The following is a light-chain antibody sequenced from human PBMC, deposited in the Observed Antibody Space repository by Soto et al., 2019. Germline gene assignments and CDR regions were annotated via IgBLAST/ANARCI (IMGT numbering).Light chain of an antibody. CDR1: ITDVGSYNY. V-gene: IGLV2-14*01. CDR2: EVS. Sequence: QSALTQPAAVSGSPGQSISISCTGTITDVGSYNYVSWYQQHPGKAPKVIIYEVSKRPSGVSNRFSGSKSGNTASLTISGLQAEDEDDYYCTSYTSGSSLVVFGGGTKLTVL. J-gene: IGLJ2*01. CDR3: TSYTSGSSLVV.